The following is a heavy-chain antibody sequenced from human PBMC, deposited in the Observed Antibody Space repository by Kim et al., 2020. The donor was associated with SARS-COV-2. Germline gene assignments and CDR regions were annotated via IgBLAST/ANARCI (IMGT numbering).Heavy chain of an antibody. D-gene: IGHD3-16*01. V-gene: IGHV4-59*13. CDR3: ARATVLGGIPFIDL. CDR2: SFFIGST. Sequence: SETLSLTCFVFGGSISGYYWNWIRQSPGKGLEWIGNSFFIGSTNYNPSLDRRLTVSVDTSQNQCSLKMTSLTAADTALYYCARATVLGGIPFIDLWGHGT. CDR1: GGSISGYY. J-gene: IGHJ5*02.